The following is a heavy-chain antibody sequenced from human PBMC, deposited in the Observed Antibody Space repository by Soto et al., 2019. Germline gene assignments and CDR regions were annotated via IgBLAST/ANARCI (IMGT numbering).Heavy chain of an antibody. Sequence: GGSLRLPCAASGFTVSSNYMSWVRQAPGKGLEWVSVIYSGGSTYYADSVKGRFTISRDNSKNTLYLQMNSLRAEDTAVYYCARDRYYDSSGYYYYYYGMDVWGQGTTVTVSS. CDR3: ARDRYYDSSGYYYYYYGMDV. D-gene: IGHD3-22*01. CDR2: IYSGGST. CDR1: GFTVSSNY. J-gene: IGHJ6*02. V-gene: IGHV3-66*01.